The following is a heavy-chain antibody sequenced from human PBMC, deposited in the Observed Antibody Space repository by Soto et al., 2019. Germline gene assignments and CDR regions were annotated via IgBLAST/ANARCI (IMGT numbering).Heavy chain of an antibody. CDR2: INPSGGNI. Sequence: QVQLVQSGAEVKKPGASVKVSCKASGYTFTTYYIHWVRQAPGQGLEWMGIINPSGGNITYAQKVKGRGTMTRETAKSTGYMELRSLSPEDTAVDYGGRERGYQRFDYWGQGALVTVSP. V-gene: IGHV1-46*01. J-gene: IGHJ4*02. D-gene: IGHD2-2*01. CDR3: GRERGYQRFDY. CDR1: GYTFTTYY.